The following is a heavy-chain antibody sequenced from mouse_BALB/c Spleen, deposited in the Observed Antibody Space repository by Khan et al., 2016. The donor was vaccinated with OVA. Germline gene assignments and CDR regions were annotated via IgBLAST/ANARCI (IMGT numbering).Heavy chain of an antibody. J-gene: IGHJ3*01. D-gene: IGHD2-2*01. CDR1: GYTFTSYW. V-gene: IGHV1-61*01. CDR3: ARREKYGYDPSWFAY. CDR2: IDPSDSET. Sequence: QVQLQQSGAELVRPGASVKLSCKASGYTFTSYWMNWVKQRPGQGLEWIGMIDPSDSETHYNQIFKDKATLTVDKSSSTAYMQLSSLTSEDSAVDYGARREKYGYDPSWFAYWGQGTLVTVSA.